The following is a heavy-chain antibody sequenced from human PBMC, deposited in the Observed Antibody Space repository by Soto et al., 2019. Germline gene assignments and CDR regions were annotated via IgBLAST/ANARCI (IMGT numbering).Heavy chain of an antibody. CDR3: ARLGAGNDFWSGPFDY. J-gene: IGHJ4*02. Sequence: ASVKVSCKASGYTFTGYYMHWVRQARGQGLEWMGWINPNSGGTNYAQKFQGRVTMTRDTSISTAYMELSRLRSDDTAVYYCARLGAGNDFWSGPFDYWGQGTLVTVSS. D-gene: IGHD3-3*01. CDR2: INPNSGGT. CDR1: GYTFTGYY. V-gene: IGHV1-2*02.